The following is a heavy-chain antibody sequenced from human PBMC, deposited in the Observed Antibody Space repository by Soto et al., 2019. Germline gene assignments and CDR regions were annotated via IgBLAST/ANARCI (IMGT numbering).Heavy chain of an antibody. Sequence: ESGEGLVQPGGSLRLSCAASGFTFSSYSMNWVRQAPGKGLEWVSYISSSSSTIYYADSVKGRFTISRDNAKNSLYLQMNSLRDEDTAVYYCARVGEQLVPVFYYYYGMDVWGQGTTVTVSS. CDR1: GFTFSSYS. J-gene: IGHJ6*02. CDR2: ISSSSSTI. CDR3: ARVGEQLVPVFYYYYGMDV. V-gene: IGHV3-48*02. D-gene: IGHD6-13*01.